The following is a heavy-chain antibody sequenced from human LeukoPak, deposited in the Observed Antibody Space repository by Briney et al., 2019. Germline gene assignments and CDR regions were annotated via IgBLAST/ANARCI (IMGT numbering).Heavy chain of an antibody. J-gene: IGHJ4*02. CDR1: GYTFTTHG. CDR3: TRDYSGSYDY. CDR2: MHPNSGDT. V-gene: IGHV1-2*06. Sequence: ASVKVSCKASGYTFTTHGIAWVRPAPGQGLEWMGLMHPNSGDTFYAQNFRGRVTMTRDTSISTAYMELNRVTSDDTAVYYCTRDYSGSYDYWAQGTLVTISS. D-gene: IGHD1-26*01.